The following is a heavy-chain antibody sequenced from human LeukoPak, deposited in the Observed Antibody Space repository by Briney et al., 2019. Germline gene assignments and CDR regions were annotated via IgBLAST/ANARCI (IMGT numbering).Heavy chain of an antibody. D-gene: IGHD6-6*01. CDR3: ARVKFEYSSSSGTSDY. V-gene: IGHV1-8*01. Sequence: ASVKVSCKASGYTFTSYDINWVRQATGQGLEWMGWMNPNSGNTGYAQKFQGRVTMTRNTSISTAYMELSSLRSEDTAVYYCARVKFEYSSSSGTSDYWGQGTLVTVSS. J-gene: IGHJ4*02. CDR1: GYTFTSYD. CDR2: MNPNSGNT.